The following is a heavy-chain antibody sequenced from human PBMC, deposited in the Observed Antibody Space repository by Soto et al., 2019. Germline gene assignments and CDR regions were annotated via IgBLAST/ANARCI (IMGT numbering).Heavy chain of an antibody. Sequence: QVQLVESGGGVVQPGRSLRLSCAASGFTFSSYGMHWVRQAPGKGLEWVAVIWYDGSNKYYADSVKGRFTISRDNSKNTLYLQMNSLRAEDTAVYYCARSRGSSSWYSGDGMDVWGQGTTVTVSS. D-gene: IGHD6-13*01. CDR3: ARSRGSSSWYSGDGMDV. J-gene: IGHJ6*02. CDR1: GFTFSSYG. V-gene: IGHV3-33*01. CDR2: IWYDGSNK.